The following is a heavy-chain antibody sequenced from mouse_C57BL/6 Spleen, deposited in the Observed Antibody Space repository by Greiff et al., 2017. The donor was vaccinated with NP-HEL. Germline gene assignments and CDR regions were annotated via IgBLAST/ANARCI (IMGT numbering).Heavy chain of an antibody. J-gene: IGHJ3*01. CDR1: GFTFTDYY. Sequence: EVHLVESGGGLVQPGGSLSLSCAASGFTFTDYYMSWVRQPPGKALEWLGFIRNKANGYTTEYSASVKGRFTISRDNSQSILYLHMNAMRAEDSATYYCARAYDGYYTWFAYWGQGTLVTVSA. D-gene: IGHD2-3*01. CDR3: ARAYDGYYTWFAY. V-gene: IGHV7-3*01. CDR2: IRNKANGYTT.